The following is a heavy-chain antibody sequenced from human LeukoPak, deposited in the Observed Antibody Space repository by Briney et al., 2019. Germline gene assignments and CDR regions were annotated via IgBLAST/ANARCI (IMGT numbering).Heavy chain of an antibody. CDR1: GFTFSSYG. CDR2: IWYDGSNK. Sequence: QPGGSLRLSCAASGFTFSSYGMHWVRQAPGKGPEWVAVIWYDGSNKYYADSVKGRFTISRDNSKNTLYLQMNSLRAEDTAVYYCARDTVLAVAGTQGAFDIWGQGTMVTVSS. D-gene: IGHD6-19*01. J-gene: IGHJ3*02. V-gene: IGHV3-33*01. CDR3: ARDTVLAVAGTQGAFDI.